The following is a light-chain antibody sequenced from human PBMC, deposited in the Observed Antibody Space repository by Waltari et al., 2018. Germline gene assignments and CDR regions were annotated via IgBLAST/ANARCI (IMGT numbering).Light chain of an antibody. V-gene: IGLV3-21*02. Sequence: SYVLTQPPSVSVAPGQPARIPCGGNNIGSRSVHWYQQKPGQAPVLVVYDDTDRPSGIPERFSGSNSGNSATLTISRVEAGDEADYYCQVWDSSSDDGVFGGGTQLTVL. CDR3: QVWDSSSDDGV. J-gene: IGLJ7*01. CDR1: NIGSRS. CDR2: DDT.